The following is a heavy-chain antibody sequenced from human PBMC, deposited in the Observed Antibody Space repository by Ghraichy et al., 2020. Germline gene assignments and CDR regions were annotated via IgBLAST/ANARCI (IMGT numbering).Heavy chain of an antibody. D-gene: IGHD3-22*01. J-gene: IGHJ6*03. CDR1: GFTFSSYS. V-gene: IGHV3-21*01. Sequence: GGSLRLSCAASGFTFSSYSMNWVRQAPGKGLEWVSSISSSSSYIYYADSVKGRFTISRDNAKNSLYLQMNSLRAEDTAVYYCERDHGDSSGYCMDVWGKGTTVTVSS. CDR2: ISSSSSYI. CDR3: ERDHGDSSGYCMDV.